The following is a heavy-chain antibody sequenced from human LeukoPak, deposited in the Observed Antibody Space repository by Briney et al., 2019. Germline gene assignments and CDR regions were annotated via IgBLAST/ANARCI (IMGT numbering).Heavy chain of an antibody. CDR3: ARRFNRLDY. V-gene: IGHV1-8*02. J-gene: IGHJ4*02. CDR1: GYTFTGYY. CDR2: VNPNSGNA. D-gene: IGHD1-14*01. Sequence: ASMKVSCKASGYTFTGYYMHWVRQATGQGLEWVGWVNPNSGNAGYSQKFQGRITMTTDTSINTAYMELSSLRSEDTAVYYCARRFNRLDYWGQGTLVTVSS.